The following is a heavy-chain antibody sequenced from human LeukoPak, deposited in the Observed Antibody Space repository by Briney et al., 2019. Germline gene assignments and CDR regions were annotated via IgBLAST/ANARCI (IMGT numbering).Heavy chain of an antibody. D-gene: IGHD3-3*01. V-gene: IGHV3-48*01. CDR2: ISSSSSTI. CDR1: GFTFSSYS. Sequence: GGSLRLSCAASGFTFSSYSMNWVRQAPGKGLEWVSYISSSSSTIYYEDSVKGRFTISRDNAKNSLYLQMNSLRAEDTAVYYCARAYDFWSGYQPYYYYYMDVWGKGTTVTVSS. CDR3: ARAYDFWSGYQPYYYYYMDV. J-gene: IGHJ6*03.